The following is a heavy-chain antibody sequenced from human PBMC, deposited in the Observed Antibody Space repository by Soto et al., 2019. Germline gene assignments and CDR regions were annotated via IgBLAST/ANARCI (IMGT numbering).Heavy chain of an antibody. CDR1: GFTFSDHY. V-gene: IGHV3-72*01. CDR3: ARLYYYDSGSAH. Sequence: EVQLVESGGGLVQPGGSLRLSCAVSGFTFSDHYMDWVRQAPGKGLEWVGCTRNKANSYTTEYAASVKGRFTISRDDSKNSLNLQMNSLKTEDTAVYYCARLYYYDSGSAHWGQGALVTVSS. J-gene: IGHJ4*02. D-gene: IGHD3-10*01. CDR2: TRNKANSYTT.